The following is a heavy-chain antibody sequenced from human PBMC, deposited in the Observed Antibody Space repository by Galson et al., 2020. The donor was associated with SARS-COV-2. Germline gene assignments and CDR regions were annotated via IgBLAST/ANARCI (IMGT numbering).Heavy chain of an antibody. CDR3: ARVRAVTDGRGPMDV. Sequence: GESLKISCKASGYTFTKYYMRWVRQAPGQGLEWVGIINPSGGGTSYAQKFQGRVTMTRDTSTTTVYMELSSLRSEDTAVYYCARVRAVTDGRGPMDVWGQGTTVTVSS. D-gene: IGHD6-19*01. V-gene: IGHV1-46*01. CDR2: INPSGGGT. J-gene: IGHJ6*02. CDR1: GYTFTKYY.